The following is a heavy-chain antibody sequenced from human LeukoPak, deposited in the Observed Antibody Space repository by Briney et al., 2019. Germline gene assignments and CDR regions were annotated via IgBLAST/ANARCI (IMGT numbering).Heavy chain of an antibody. D-gene: IGHD2-2*01. CDR3: ARRRTGTIVPAVIFDP. CDR1: GGSISSSSYY. J-gene: IGHJ5*02. V-gene: IGHV4-39*01. CDR2: IYYSGST. Sequence: SETLSLTCTVSGGSISSSSYYWGWIRQPPGKGLEWIGSIYYSGSTYYNPSLKSRVTISVDTSKNQSSLKLSSVTAADTAVYYCARRRTGTIVPAVIFDPWGQGTLVTVSS.